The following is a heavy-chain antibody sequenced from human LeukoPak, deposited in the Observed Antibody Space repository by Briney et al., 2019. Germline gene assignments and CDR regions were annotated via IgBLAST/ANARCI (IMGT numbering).Heavy chain of an antibody. CDR1: GFTFSSYA. J-gene: IGHJ4*02. CDR3: ARTYYDSSGYFDY. V-gene: IGHV3-23*01. Sequence: GGSLRLSCAASGFTFSSYAMSWVRQAPGKGLEWVSAISGSGGSTYYADSVKGRFTIYRDNSKNTLYLQMNSLRAEDTAVYYCARTYYDSSGYFDYWGQGTLVTVSS. CDR2: ISGSGGST. D-gene: IGHD3-22*01.